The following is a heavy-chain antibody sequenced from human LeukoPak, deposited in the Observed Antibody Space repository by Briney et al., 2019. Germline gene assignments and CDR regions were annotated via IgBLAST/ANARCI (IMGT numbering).Heavy chain of an antibody. Sequence: SETLSLTCTVSGGSISSYYWSWLRQPPGKGLEWFGYIYYSGSTNYNPSLKSRVTISVDTSKSQFSLKLSSVTAADTAVYYCASSELTYYYYYSMDAWGKRTTGTVSS. CDR3: ASSELTYYYYYSMDA. CDR1: GGSISSYY. V-gene: IGHV4-59*01. D-gene: IGHD1-26*01. CDR2: IYYSGST. J-gene: IGHJ6*03.